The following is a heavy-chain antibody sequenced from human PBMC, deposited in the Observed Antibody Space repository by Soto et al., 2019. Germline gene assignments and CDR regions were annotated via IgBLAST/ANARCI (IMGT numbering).Heavy chain of an antibody. CDR1: GGSISSGGYY. Sequence: SETLSLICTVSGGSISSGGYYWSWIRQHPGKGLEWIGYIYHSGSTYYNPSLKSRVTISVDTSKNQFSLKLSSVTAADTAVYYCASLWFGEPWADLYYYGMDVWGQGTTVTVSS. V-gene: IGHV4-31*03. CDR3: ASLWFGEPWADLYYYGMDV. J-gene: IGHJ6*02. CDR2: IYHSGST. D-gene: IGHD3-10*01.